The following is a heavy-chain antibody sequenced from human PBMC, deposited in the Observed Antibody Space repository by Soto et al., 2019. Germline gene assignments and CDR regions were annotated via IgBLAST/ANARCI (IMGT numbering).Heavy chain of an antibody. CDR3: AKGPLSMTGYYLGYYYYGMDV. CDR1: GFTFSSYA. Sequence: EVQLLESGGGLVQPGGSLRLSCAASGFTFSSYAMSWVRQAPGKGLEWVSAISGSGGSTYYADSVKGRFTISRDNSKNTLYLQMNSLRAEDTAVYYCAKGPLSMTGYYLGYYYYGMDVWGQGTTVTVSS. CDR2: ISGSGGST. J-gene: IGHJ6*02. D-gene: IGHD3-9*01. V-gene: IGHV3-23*01.